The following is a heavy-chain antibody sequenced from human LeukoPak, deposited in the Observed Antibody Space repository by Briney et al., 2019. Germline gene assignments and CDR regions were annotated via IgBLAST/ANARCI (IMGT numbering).Heavy chain of an antibody. D-gene: IGHD3-22*01. CDR1: GFTFSSYA. CDR2: ISYDGSNK. CDR3: ARSSGYYKHFDY. Sequence: GRSLRLSCAASGFTFSSYAMHWVRQAPGKGLEWVAVISYDGSNKYYADSVKGRFTISRDNSKNTLYLQMNSLRAEDTAVYYCARSSGYYKHFDYWGQGTLVTVSS. J-gene: IGHJ4*02. V-gene: IGHV3-30-3*01.